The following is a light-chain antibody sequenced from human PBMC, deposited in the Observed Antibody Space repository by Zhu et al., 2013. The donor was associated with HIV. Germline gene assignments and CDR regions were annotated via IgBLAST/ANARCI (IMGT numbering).Light chain of an antibody. V-gene: IGKV3-20*01. Sequence: VVLTQSPDTLSLSPGERGNLSCRASHRLGSSYLAWYQQKPGQAPRLLIYAASSRATGIPDRFSGSGSGRDFTLTITRLEPEDFAVYYCQQYGSSPRTFGQGTKVEIK. CDR2: AAS. CDR3: QQYGSSPRT. CDR1: HRLGSSY. J-gene: IGKJ1*01.